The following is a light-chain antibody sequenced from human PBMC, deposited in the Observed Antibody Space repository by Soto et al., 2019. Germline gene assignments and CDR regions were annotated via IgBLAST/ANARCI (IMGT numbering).Light chain of an antibody. J-gene: IGKJ2*01. CDR1: QRISSY. V-gene: IGKV1-39*01. CDR3: QQSYSTPYT. Sequence: DIQMTQSPSSLSASVGDRVTITCRASQRISSYLNWYQQKPGKAPKLLIHAAPSLQSGVPSRFSGSGSGTDFTLTISSLQPEDFATYYCQQSYSTPYTFGQGTKLEIK. CDR2: AAP.